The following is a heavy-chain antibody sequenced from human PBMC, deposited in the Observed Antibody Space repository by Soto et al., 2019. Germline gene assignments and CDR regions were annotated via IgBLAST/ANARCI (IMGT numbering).Heavy chain of an antibody. CDR2: ISTDNGNT. CDR1: GYTFTNSG. D-gene: IGHD2-21*01. CDR3: ATRVHGDYPGKYYYAMDV. Sequence: GASVKVSCKASGYTFTNSGSSWVRQAPGQGLEWMGWISTDNGNTSYAQHLQGRVSMTTDTSTSTAYMDLKASDTAMYYCATRVHGDYPGKYYYAMDVWVQRTTVTVSS. J-gene: IGHJ6*02. V-gene: IGHV1-18*01.